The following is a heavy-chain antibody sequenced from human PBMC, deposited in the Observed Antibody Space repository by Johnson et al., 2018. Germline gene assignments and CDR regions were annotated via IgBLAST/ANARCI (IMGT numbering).Heavy chain of an antibody. CDR3: ARESVLRFLEGLLVSEGMDV. Sequence: VQLVESGGGLVQPGGSLRLSCAASGFTFSSYWMSWVRPAPGKGLEWVANIKQDGSEKYYVDSVKGRFTISRENAKNSLYLQMNNRRAEDTGVYYCARESVLRFLEGLLVSEGMDVWGQGTTVTVSS. D-gene: IGHD3-3*01. CDR2: IKQDGSEK. J-gene: IGHJ6*02. CDR1: GFTFSSYW. V-gene: IGHV3-7*01.